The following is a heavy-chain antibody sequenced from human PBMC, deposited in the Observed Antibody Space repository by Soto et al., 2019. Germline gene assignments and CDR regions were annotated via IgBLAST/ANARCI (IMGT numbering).Heavy chain of an antibody. D-gene: IGHD4-17*01. Sequence: LRLSCAASGFTFSSYAMSWVRQAPGKGLEWVSAISGSGGSTYYADSVKGRFTISRDDSKNTLYLQMNSLKTEDTAVYYCTADLDYGDYVAGYWGQGTLVTVSS. J-gene: IGHJ4*02. V-gene: IGHV3-23*01. CDR2: ISGSGGST. CDR3: TADLDYGDYVAGY. CDR1: GFTFSSYA.